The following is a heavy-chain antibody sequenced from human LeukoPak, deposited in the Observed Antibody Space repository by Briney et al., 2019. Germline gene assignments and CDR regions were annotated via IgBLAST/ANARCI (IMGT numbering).Heavy chain of an antibody. CDR3: AKRGVVIRVILVGFNKEAYYFDS. D-gene: IGHD3-22*01. CDR2: ISDSGGST. J-gene: IGHJ4*02. V-gene: IGHV3-23*01. Sequence: GGSLRLSCAVSGITLSNYGMSWVHQAPGKGLEWVAGISDSGGSTNYADSVKGRFTISRDNPKNTLYLQMNSLRAEDTAVYFCAKRGVVIRVILVGFNKEAYYFDSWGQGALVTVSS. CDR1: GITLSNYG.